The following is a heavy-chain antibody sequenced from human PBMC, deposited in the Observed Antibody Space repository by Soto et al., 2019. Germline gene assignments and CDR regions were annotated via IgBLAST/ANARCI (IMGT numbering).Heavy chain of an antibody. V-gene: IGHV3-23*01. Sequence: EVQVLESGGGLVQPGGSLRLSCAGSGFTFSRYVMSWVRQAPGKGLEWVSAISGSGGSTYFADSVKGRFTISRDNSKNALYLQMNRLRAEDTAVYDCAKVSGDQLLSTFDYWGQGTLVTVSS. CDR3: AKVSGDQLLSTFDY. D-gene: IGHD2-2*01. CDR2: ISGSGGST. CDR1: GFTFSRYV. J-gene: IGHJ4*02.